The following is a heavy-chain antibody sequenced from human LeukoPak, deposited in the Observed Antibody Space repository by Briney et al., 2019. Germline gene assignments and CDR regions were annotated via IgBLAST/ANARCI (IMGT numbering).Heavy chain of an antibody. CDR2: ISYDRSNK. Sequence: GGFLRLSCAASGFTFSSYAMHWVRQAPGKGLEWVAVISYDRSNKYYADSVKGRFTISRDNSKNTLYLQMNSPRAEDTAVYYCAKETGSAVGSTDFDYWGQGTLVTVSS. CDR1: GFTFSSYA. D-gene: IGHD4-17*01. V-gene: IGHV3-30-3*01. J-gene: IGHJ4*02. CDR3: AKETGSAVGSTDFDY.